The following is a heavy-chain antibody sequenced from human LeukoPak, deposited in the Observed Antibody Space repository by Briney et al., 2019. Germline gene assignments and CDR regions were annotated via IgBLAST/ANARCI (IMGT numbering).Heavy chain of an antibody. D-gene: IGHD3-3*01. CDR1: GYTFTGYY. CDR3: ARGPHSAIFGVVIKAPDY. J-gene: IGHJ4*02. Sequence: ASVKVSCKASGYTFTGYYMHWVRQAPGQGLEWMGWINPNSGGTNYAQKFQGRVTMTRDTSISTAYMELSRLRSDDTAVYYCARGPHSAIFGVVIKAPDYWGQGTLVTVSS. V-gene: IGHV1-2*02. CDR2: INPNSGGT.